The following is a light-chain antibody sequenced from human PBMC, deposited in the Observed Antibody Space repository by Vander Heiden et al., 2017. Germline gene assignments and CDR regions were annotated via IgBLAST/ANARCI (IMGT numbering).Light chain of an antibody. CDR2: EVS. J-gene: IGLJ2*01. CDR1: SSDVGGYNY. CDR3: SSYTSSSNLGV. V-gene: IGLV2-14*01. Sequence: QSALTQPASVSRSPGQSITISCTGTSSDVGGYNYVSWYQPHPGKAPKLMIYEVSNRPSGVSNRFSGSKSGNTASLTISGLQAEDEADYYCSSYTSSSNLGVFGGGTKLTVL.